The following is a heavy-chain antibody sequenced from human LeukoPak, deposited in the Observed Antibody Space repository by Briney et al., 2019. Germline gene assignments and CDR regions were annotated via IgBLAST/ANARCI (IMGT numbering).Heavy chain of an antibody. J-gene: IGHJ4*02. CDR3: TIADGSGSYYDFDY. CDR2: IRSKAYGGTT. Sequence: GGSLRLSCPASGFPFGDYAMSWVRQAPGKGLEWVGFIRSKAYGGTTEYAASVKGRFTISRDDSKSIAYLQMNSLKTEDTAVYYCTIADGSGSYYDFDYWGQGTLVTVSS. CDR1: GFPFGDYA. D-gene: IGHD3-10*01. V-gene: IGHV3-49*04.